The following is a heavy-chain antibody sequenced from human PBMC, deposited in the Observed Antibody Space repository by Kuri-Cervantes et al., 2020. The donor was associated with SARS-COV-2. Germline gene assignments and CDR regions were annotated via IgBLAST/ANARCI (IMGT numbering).Heavy chain of an antibody. D-gene: IGHD2-21*01. J-gene: IGHJ6*02. CDR2: IAGGGDNT. V-gene: IGHV3-23*01. CDR3: AKDGLIAIGATGMDV. Sequence: GESLKISCAASGFTFSDYYMSWIRQAPGKGLEWVSAIAGGGDNTYYADSVKGRFTISRDNDKKMVYLQMNSLRAEDTAVYYCAKDGLIAIGATGMDVWGQGTTVTVSS. CDR1: GFTFSDYY.